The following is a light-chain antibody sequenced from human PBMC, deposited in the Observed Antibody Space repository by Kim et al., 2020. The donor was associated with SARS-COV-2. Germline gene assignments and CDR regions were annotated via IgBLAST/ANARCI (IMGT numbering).Light chain of an antibody. V-gene: IGLV3-21*04. Sequence: ARIAGGGNSIESKSVPGYQQKPGQAPVLVIYYDSDRPSGIPERFSGSNSGNTATLTISRVEAGDEADYYCQVWDSSSDHRVVFGGGTQLTVL. J-gene: IGLJ2*01. CDR3: QVWDSSSDHRVV. CDR1: SIESKS. CDR2: YDS.